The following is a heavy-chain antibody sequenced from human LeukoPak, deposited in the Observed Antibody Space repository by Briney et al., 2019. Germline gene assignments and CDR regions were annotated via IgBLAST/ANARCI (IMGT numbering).Heavy chain of an antibody. J-gene: IGHJ5*02. CDR3: ASLLFGVDTNWFDP. V-gene: IGHV4-39*01. CDR1: GGSISSSSYY. CDR2: IYYSGST. Sequence: SETLSLTCTVSGGSISSSSYYWGWIRQPPGKGLEWIGSIYYSGSTYYNPSLKSRVTISVDTSKNQFSLKLSSVTAADTAVYYCASLLFGVDTNWFDPWGQGTLVTVSS. D-gene: IGHD3-3*01.